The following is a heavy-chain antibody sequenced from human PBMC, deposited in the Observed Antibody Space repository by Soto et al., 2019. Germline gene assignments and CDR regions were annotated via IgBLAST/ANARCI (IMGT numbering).Heavy chain of an antibody. V-gene: IGHV4-30-4*01. CDR1: GGSISSGDYY. CDR3: ARANKKYYDFWSGPDNWFDP. J-gene: IGHJ5*02. D-gene: IGHD3-3*01. Sequence: SETLSLTCTVSGGSISSGDYYWSWIRQPPGKGLEWIGYIYYSGSTYYNPSLKSRVTISVDTSKNQFSLKLSSVTAADTAVYYCARANKKYYDFWSGPDNWFDPWGQGTLVTVSS. CDR2: IYYSGST.